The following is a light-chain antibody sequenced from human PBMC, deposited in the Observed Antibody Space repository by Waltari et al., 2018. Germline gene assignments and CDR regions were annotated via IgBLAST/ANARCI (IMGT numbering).Light chain of an antibody. J-gene: IGLJ3*02. CDR1: SGHSSNI. V-gene: IGLV4-69*01. CDR2: VNSDGTH. Sequence: QLVLTQSPSASASLGASIKLTCTLSSGHSSNIIAWLQQQPERGPRYLMKVNSDGTHSKGDDIPDRFSGSSSGAERYLTISSLQSEDEADYYCQTGGQGTWVFGGGTKVTVL. CDR3: QTGGQGTWV.